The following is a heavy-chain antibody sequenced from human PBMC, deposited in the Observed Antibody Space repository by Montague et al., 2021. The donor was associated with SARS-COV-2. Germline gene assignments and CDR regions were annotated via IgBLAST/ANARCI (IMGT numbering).Heavy chain of an antibody. CDR2: IYTSGTT. CDR3: ARAHSGSWAHLDN. Sequence: TLSLTCTVSGGSISSGSYYWSWIRQPAGKGLEWIGHIYTSGTTDYSFSLRSRVTISVDTSKNQFSLKLTSVTAADTAVYYCARAHSGSWAHLDNWGQGSLVTVS. J-gene: IGHJ4*02. CDR1: GGSISSGSYY. D-gene: IGHD5-12*01. V-gene: IGHV4-61*09.